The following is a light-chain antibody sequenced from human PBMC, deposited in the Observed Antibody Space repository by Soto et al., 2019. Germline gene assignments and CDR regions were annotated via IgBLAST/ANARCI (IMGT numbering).Light chain of an antibody. J-gene: IGKJ4*01. Sequence: DIHLTQSPSTLSASVGDRVTIACRASQSISTWLAWYQQKPGTAPKLLIYKASTLESGVPSRFSGSRSGTEFTLTVSSLQPDDFATYYCQQYDNLTPRLTFGGGTKV. CDR2: KAS. CDR1: QSISTW. CDR3: QQYDNLTPRLT. V-gene: IGKV1-5*03.